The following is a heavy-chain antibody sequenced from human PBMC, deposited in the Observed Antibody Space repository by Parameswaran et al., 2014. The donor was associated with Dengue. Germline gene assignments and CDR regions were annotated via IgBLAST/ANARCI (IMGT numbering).Heavy chain of an antibody. J-gene: IGHJ4*02. CDR2: TYYRSKWYN. Sequence: WIRQSPSRGLEWLGRTYYRSKWYNDYAVSVKSRITINPDTSKNQFSLQLNSVTPEDTAVYYCARGRSSWPYYFDYWGQGTLVTVSS. D-gene: IGHD6-13*01. CDR3: ARGRSSWPYYFDY. V-gene: IGHV6-1*01.